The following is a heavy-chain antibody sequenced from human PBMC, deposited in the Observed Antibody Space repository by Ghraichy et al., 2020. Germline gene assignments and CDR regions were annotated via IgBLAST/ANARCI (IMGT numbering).Heavy chain of an antibody. J-gene: IGHJ5*02. V-gene: IGHV4-59*01. Sequence: SQTLSLTCTVSGGSISSYYWSWIRQPPGKGLEWIGYIYYSGSTNYNPSLKSRVTISVDTSKNQFSLKLSSVTAADTAVYYCARVYVDTAIHGWNWFDPWGQGTLVTVSS. CDR2: IYYSGST. D-gene: IGHD5-18*01. CDR3: ARVYVDTAIHGWNWFDP. CDR1: GGSISSYY.